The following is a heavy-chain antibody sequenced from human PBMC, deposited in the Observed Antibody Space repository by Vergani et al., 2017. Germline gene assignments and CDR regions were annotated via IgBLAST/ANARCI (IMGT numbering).Heavy chain of an antibody. CDR1: GGTFSSYA. V-gene: IGHV1-69*01. Sequence: QVQLVQSGAEVKKPGSSVKVSCKASGGTFSSYAISWVRQAPGQGLEWMGGIIPIFGTANYAQKFQGRVTITADESTSTAYMELSSLRSEDTAVYYCARATTSYWSSTSYYPNWFDPWGQGTMVTVSS. J-gene: IGHJ5*02. CDR3: ARATTSYWSSTSYYPNWFDP. CDR2: IIPIFGTA. D-gene: IGHD2-2*01.